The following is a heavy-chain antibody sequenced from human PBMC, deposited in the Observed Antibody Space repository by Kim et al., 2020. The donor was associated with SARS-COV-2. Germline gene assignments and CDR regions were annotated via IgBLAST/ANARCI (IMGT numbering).Heavy chain of an antibody. J-gene: IGHJ6*02. CDR2: T. CDR3: ARENYYYGMDD. V-gene: IGHV4-31*02. Sequence: TSDNPSLRSRVTISVDTYKKQFSLKLSSVTAADTAVYECARENYYYGMDDWGRGTTVTVSS.